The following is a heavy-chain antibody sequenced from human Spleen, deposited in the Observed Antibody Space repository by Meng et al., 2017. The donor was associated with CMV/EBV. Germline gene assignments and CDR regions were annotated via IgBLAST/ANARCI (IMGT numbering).Heavy chain of an antibody. J-gene: IGHJ6*02. CDR1: GYTFTCCS. CDR3: ARDRGGRGLYYYYGLDV. Sequence: ASVKVSCKASGYTFTCCSLHWLQQAPGQGLERMRWITLYNGNTNYAKKFQGRVTMTRNTSISTAYMELRSLRSDDTAVYYCARDRGGRGLYYYYGLDVWGQGTTVTVSS. V-gene: IGHV1-68*01. D-gene: IGHD2-15*01. CDR2: ITLYNGNT.